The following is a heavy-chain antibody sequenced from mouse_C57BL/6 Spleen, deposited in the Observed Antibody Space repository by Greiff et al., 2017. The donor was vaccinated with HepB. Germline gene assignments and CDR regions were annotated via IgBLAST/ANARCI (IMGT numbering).Heavy chain of an antibody. Sequence: QVQLKESGPELVKPGASVKLSCKASGYTFTSYDINWVKQRPGQGLEWIGWIYPRDGSTKYNEKFKGKATLTVDTSSSTAYMELHSLTSEDSAVYFCARSTLITTVVAKGYFDYWGQGTTLTVSS. D-gene: IGHD1-1*01. J-gene: IGHJ2*01. CDR1: GYTFTSYD. V-gene: IGHV1-85*01. CDR3: ARSTLITTVVAKGYFDY. CDR2: IYPRDGST.